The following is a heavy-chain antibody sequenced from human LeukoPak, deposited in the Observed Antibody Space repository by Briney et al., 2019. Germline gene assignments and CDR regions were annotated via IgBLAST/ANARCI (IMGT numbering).Heavy chain of an antibody. V-gene: IGHV3-74*01. CDR3: AMPRVKFSSCWTAAFDI. D-gene: IGHD6-19*01. CDR2: ISPDGSCS. CDR1: GFTFSIYW. Sequence: GGSLRLSCATSGFTFSIYWMHWVRQVPGKGLEWVSRISPDGSCSTYADSVRGRFTISRDNSKNTLYLQMNSLRAEDTAVYYCAMPRVKFSSCWTAAFDIWGQGTMVTVSS. J-gene: IGHJ3*02.